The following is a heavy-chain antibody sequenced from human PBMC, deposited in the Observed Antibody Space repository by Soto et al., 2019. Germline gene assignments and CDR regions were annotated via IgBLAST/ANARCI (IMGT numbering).Heavy chain of an antibody. V-gene: IGHV3-15*01. CDR2: IKSKTDGGTT. CDR3: TTGGIGNYVIPNEY. CDR1: GFTFSNAW. D-gene: IGHD1-7*01. J-gene: IGHJ4*02. Sequence: VGSLRLSCASSGFTFSNAWMSCVRQAPGKGLEWVGRIKSKTDGGTTDYAAPVKGRFTISRDDSKNTLYLQMNSLKTEDTAVYYCTTGGIGNYVIPNEYWGQGTLVTVS.